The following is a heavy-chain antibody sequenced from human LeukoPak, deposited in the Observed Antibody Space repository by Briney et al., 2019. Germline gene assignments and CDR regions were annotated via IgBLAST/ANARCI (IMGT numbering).Heavy chain of an antibody. J-gene: IGHJ3*02. D-gene: IGHD3-16*02. CDR2: INPNSGGT. V-gene: IGHV1-2*06. CDR3: ARDRDYVWGSYRLDAFDI. Sequence: ASVKVSCKASGYTFTGYYMHWVRQAPGQGLEWMGRINPNSGGTNYAQKFQGRVTMTRDTSISTAYMELSRLRSDDTAVYYYARDRDYVWGSYRLDAFDIWGQGTMVTVSS. CDR1: GYTFTGYY.